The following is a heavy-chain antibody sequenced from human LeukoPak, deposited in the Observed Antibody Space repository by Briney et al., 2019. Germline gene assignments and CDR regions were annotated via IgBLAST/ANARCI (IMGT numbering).Heavy chain of an antibody. J-gene: IGHJ5*02. V-gene: IGHV4-59*08. CDR2: IYYSGST. Sequence: PSETLSLTCTVSGGSISSYYWSWIRQPPGKGLEWIGYIYYSGSTNYNPSLKSRVTISVDTSKNQFSLKLSSVTAADTAVYYCARLNYYGSGSYYQVYNWFDPWGQGTLVTVSS. CDR1: GGSISSYY. CDR3: ARLNYYGSGSYYQVYNWFDP. D-gene: IGHD3-10*01.